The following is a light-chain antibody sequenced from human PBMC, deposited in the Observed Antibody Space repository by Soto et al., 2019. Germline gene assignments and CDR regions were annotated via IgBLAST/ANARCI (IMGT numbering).Light chain of an antibody. V-gene: IGKV3-11*01. J-gene: IGKJ4*01. CDR3: QQRSHWPTELT. CDR2: DAS. CDR1: QSVSSY. Sequence: EIVLTQSPATLSLSPGERATLSCRASQSVSSYLAWYQQKPGQAPRLLIYDASNRATGIPARFSGSGSGTDFTLTISSLEPEDFAVYYCQQRSHWPTELTFGGGTKVEIK.